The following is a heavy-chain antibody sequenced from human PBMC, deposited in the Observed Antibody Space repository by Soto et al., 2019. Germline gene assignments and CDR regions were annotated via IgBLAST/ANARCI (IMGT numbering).Heavy chain of an antibody. J-gene: IGHJ6*03. CDR1: SGSLSSSNW. CDR2: IYDRGST. V-gene: IGHV4-4*02. Sequence: QMQLQESGPGLVKPSGTLSLTCAVSSGSLSSSNWWSWVRQSPGKGLEWIGEIYDRGSTNYSPSLKSQVTISVDKPKTQVSLKLISVTAADTAIYYCATRMTDTRVYYYYYMDVWAKGPRSPSP. D-gene: IGHD2-15*01. CDR3: ATRMTDTRVYYYYYMDV.